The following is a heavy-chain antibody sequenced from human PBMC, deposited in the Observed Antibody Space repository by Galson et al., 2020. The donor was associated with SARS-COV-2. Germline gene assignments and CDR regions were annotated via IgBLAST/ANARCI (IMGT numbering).Heavy chain of an antibody. D-gene: IGHD2-2*01. CDR3: ARAILKGDCSSTSCYFVWFDP. V-gene: IGHV4-31*03. CDR2: IYYSGST. Sequence: SETLSLTCTVSGGSISSGGYYWSWIRQHPGKGLEWIRYIYYSGSTYYNPSLKSRVTISVDTSKNQFSLKLSSVTAADTAVYYCARAILKGDCSSTSCYFVWFDPWGQGTLVTVSS. CDR1: GGSISSGGYY. J-gene: IGHJ5*02.